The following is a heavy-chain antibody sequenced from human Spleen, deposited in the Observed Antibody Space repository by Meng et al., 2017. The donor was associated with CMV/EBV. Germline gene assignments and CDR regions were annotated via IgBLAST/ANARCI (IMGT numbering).Heavy chain of an antibody. D-gene: IGHD1-7*01. CDR3: TRGGNWNYLRFFDY. CDR2: INPNSGGT. J-gene: IGHJ4*02. CDR1: GYTFTGYY. V-gene: IGHV1-2*02. Sequence: ASVKVSCKASGYTFTGYYMHWVRQAPGQGLEWMGWINPNSGGTNYAQKFQGRVTMTRDTSISTAYMDLSRLSSDDTALYFCTRGGNWNYLRFFDYWGQGTLVTVSS.